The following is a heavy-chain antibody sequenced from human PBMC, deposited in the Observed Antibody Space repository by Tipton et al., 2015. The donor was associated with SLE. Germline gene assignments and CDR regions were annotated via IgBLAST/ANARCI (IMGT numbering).Heavy chain of an antibody. V-gene: IGHV4-61*02. J-gene: IGHJ3*02. CDR1: GGSISLGSYY. Sequence: TLSLTCTVSGGSISLGSYYWSWLRQPAGKGLEWIGRINNSGNTNYNSSLKSRVTISADTSKNQFSLKLSSVTAADTAVYYCARHLDGTYGSHAFDIWGQGTMVTVSS. CDR2: INNSGNT. D-gene: IGHD1-26*01. CDR3: ARHLDGTYGSHAFDI.